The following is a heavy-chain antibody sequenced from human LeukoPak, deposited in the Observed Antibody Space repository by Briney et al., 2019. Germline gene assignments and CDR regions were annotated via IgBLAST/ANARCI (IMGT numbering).Heavy chain of an antibody. CDR1: GFIFNNNT. D-gene: IGHD3-22*01. J-gene: IGHJ4*02. CDR3: ASSRYYYDTSTYYYIHYFDY. CDR2: ISSTSIYI. Sequence: GGSLRLSCAASGFIFNNNTMNWVRQAPGKGLEWVASISSTSIYIYYTDFVKGRFTVSRDNAKNSLYLQMNSLTADDTALYYCASSRYYYDTSTYYYIHYFDYWGQGALVTVSS. V-gene: IGHV3-21*01.